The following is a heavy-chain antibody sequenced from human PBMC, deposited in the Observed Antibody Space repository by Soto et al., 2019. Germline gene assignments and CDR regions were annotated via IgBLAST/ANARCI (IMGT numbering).Heavy chain of an antibody. CDR2: ISPSGTTM. D-gene: IGHD3-16*01. CDR3: AGGHYGLDV. V-gene: IGHV3-11*01. Sequence: QVQLVESGGGLVKPGGSLRLSCAASGFTFSDYYISWIRQTPEKGLDWVSYISPSGTTMYYADSVKGRFTISRDNAKNSLWLQMSSLRAEDTAVYYCAGGHYGLDVWGQGTTVTVSS. J-gene: IGHJ6*02. CDR1: GFTFSDYY.